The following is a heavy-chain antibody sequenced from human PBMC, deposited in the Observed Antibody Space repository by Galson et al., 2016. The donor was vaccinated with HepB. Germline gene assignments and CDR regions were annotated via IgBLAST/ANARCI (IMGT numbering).Heavy chain of an antibody. J-gene: IGHJ4*02. CDR1: GFTFGRHA. CDR3: AKAFCGERSCHGGNFDY. V-gene: IGHV3-23*01. Sequence: SMRLSCAASGFTFGRHAMSWVRQAPGKGLEWVSAISSDGGSTYYADAVKGRFTISGDDSTSTLFVQLNNLRAEDTAVYYCAKAFCGERSCHGGNFDYWGRGTKVTVSP. CDR2: ISSDGGST. D-gene: IGHD2-21*01.